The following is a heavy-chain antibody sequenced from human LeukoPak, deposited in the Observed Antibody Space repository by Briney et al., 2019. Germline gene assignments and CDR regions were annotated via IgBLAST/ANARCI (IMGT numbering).Heavy chain of an antibody. D-gene: IGHD1-26*01. CDR3: AKVGEGATIGYFDY. V-gene: IGHV3-23*01. J-gene: IGHJ4*02. Sequence: GGSLRLSCAASGFMVSNYGMSWVRQAPGKGLEWVSGISGSGGTTYYADSVKGRFTISRDNSKNTLYLQMNSLRTEDTAVYYCAKVGEGATIGYFDYWGRGTLVTVSS. CDR2: ISGSGGTT. CDR1: GFMVSNYG.